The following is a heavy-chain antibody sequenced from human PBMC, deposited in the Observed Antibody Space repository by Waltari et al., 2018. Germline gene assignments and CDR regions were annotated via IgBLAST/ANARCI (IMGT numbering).Heavy chain of an antibody. CDR3: ARGHLTGYCNDY. Sequence: EVQLVESGGGLVQPGESLRLPWAASGFTFSSYWMHWVRQAPGKGLVWVSRINGDGSRTYYADSVKGRFTISRDNAKNTLYLQMNSLSAEDTAIYYCARGHLTGYCNDYWGQGTLVTVSS. CDR2: INGDGSRT. J-gene: IGHJ4*02. V-gene: IGHV3-74*02. D-gene: IGHD3-9*01. CDR1: GFTFSSYW.